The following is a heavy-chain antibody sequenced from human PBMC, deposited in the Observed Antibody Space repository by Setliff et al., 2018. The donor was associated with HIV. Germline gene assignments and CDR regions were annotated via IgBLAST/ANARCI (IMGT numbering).Heavy chain of an antibody. Sequence: GGSLRLSCAASGFTFSSYWMNWVRQAPGKGLEWVANINQDGSDKYYVPSVKGRFTISRDNAKNSLYLQMNTLRAGDTAVYYCAALAAVFDYWGQGTLVTVSS. D-gene: IGHD2-15*01. J-gene: IGHJ4*02. V-gene: IGHV3-7*01. CDR3: AALAAVFDY. CDR1: GFTFSSYW. CDR2: INQDGSDK.